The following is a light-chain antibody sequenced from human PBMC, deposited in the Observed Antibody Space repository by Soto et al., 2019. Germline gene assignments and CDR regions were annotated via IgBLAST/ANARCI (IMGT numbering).Light chain of an antibody. CDR3: LLYSGGVWV. Sequence: QAVVTQEPSLTVSPGGTVTLTCASTTGAVTSTSYPNWFQHKPGQAPRALICSTSNNLSWTPARFSGSLLGGKAALILSGAQPEDEADYYCLLYSGGVWVFGGGTKLTVL. V-gene: IGLV7-43*01. J-gene: IGLJ3*02. CDR1: TGAVTSTSY. CDR2: STS.